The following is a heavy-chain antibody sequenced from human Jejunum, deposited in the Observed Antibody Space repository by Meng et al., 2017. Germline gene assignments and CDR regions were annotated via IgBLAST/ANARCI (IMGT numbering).Heavy chain of an antibody. CDR2: IKSKTHGGTT. D-gene: IGHD4-17*01. CDR3: TDGLNL. V-gene: IGHV3-15*01. J-gene: IGHJ3*01. CDR1: GFTFSTAW. Sequence: GESLKISCAASGFTFSTAWFSWVRQAPGKGLEWVGHIKSKTHGGTTDYPAPVKDRFTISRDDSRNTVYLQMNSLKAEDTAVYHCTDGLNLWGQGTVVTV.